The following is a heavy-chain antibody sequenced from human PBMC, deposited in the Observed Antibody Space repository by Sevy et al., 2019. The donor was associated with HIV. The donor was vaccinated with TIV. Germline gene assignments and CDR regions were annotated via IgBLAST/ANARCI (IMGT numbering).Heavy chain of an antibody. CDR2: ISGSGDTT. CDR1: GLNFTNYG. V-gene: IGHV3-23*01. CDR3: AKDIRVALVVPSPGYGMDV. D-gene: IGHD2-15*01. Sequence: GGSLRLSCAASGLNFTNYGMSWVRQPPGKGLEWVAVISGSGDTTNYEDSAKGRFVISRDNSKNTMYLQLNSLRAEDTAVYYCAKDIRVALVVPSPGYGMDVWGHGTSVTVSS. J-gene: IGHJ6*02.